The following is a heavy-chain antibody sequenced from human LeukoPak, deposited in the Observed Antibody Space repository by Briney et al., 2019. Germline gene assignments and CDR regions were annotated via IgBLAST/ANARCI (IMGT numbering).Heavy chain of an antibody. CDR1: GYTFTGYY. Sequence: ASVKVSCKASGYTFTGYYMHWVRQAPGQGLEWMGWINPNSGGTNYAQKFQGWVTMTRDTSISTAYMELSRLRSDDTAVYYCARDFGDDPFHAFDIWGQGTMVTVSS. J-gene: IGHJ3*02. CDR3: ARDFGDDPFHAFDI. CDR2: INPNSGGT. V-gene: IGHV1-2*04. D-gene: IGHD2-21*01.